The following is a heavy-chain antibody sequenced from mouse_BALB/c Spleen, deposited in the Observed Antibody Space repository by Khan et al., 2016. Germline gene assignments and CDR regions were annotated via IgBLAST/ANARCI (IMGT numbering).Heavy chain of an antibody. D-gene: IGHD1-1*01. J-gene: IGHJ4*01. CDR3: TSYYGSSDGLDY. Sequence: VQLQQSGTVLARPGTSVKMSCKASGYSFTSYWMHWVKQRPGQGLEWIGAIYPGNSDKRYNQKFKVKAKLTAVTSASTANMELTSLTNEDSAVYYCTSYYGSSDGLDYWGQGTSVTVSS. V-gene: IGHV1-5*01. CDR1: GYSFTSYW. CDR2: IYPGNSDK.